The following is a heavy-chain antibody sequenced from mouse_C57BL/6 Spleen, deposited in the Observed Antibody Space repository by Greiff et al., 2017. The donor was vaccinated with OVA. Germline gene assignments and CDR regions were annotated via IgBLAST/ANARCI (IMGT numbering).Heavy chain of an antibody. CDR1: GYTFTSYW. CDR3: ARGEDWAMDY. CDR2: IDPSDSYT. Sequence: QVQLKQPGAELVMPGASVKLSCKASGYTFTSYWMHWVKQRPGQGLEWIGEIDPSDSYTNYNQKFKGKSTLTVDKSSSTAYMQLSSLTSEDSAVYYCARGEDWAMDYWGQGTSVTVSS. V-gene: IGHV1-69*01. D-gene: IGHD4-1*01. J-gene: IGHJ4*01.